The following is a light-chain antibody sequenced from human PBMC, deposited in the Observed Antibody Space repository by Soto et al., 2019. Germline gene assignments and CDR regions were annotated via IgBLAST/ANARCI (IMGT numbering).Light chain of an antibody. CDR1: QSISSW. V-gene: IGKV1-5*01. Sequence: DIQMTKSPSTLSASVGDRVTITCRASQSISSWLAWYQQKPGKAPKLQIYDASSLESGVPSRFSGSGSGTEFTLTIRSLQPDNFATYYCQQYNSYPYTFGQGNKLEIK. CDR3: QQYNSYPYT. CDR2: DAS. J-gene: IGKJ2*01.